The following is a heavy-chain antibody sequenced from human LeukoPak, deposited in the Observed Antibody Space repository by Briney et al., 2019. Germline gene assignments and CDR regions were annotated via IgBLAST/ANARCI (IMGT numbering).Heavy chain of an antibody. CDR3: AREIVSAVAGNFDY. CDR2: ISSSDGTR. Sequence: PGGSLRLSCAASGFTFSSYETNWVRQAPGKGLEWVSYISSSDGTRTYADSVKGRFTISRDNAKKSLYLEMSSLRAEDTAVYYCAREIVSAVAGNFDYWGQGTLVTVSS. CDR1: GFTFSSYE. V-gene: IGHV3-48*03. J-gene: IGHJ4*02. D-gene: IGHD6-19*01.